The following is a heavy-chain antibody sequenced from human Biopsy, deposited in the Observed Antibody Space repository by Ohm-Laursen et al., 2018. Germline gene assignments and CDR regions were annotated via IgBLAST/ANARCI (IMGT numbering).Heavy chain of an antibody. V-gene: IGHV4-31*01. CDR3: ARGDYFDSNGYFWFDP. J-gene: IGHJ5*02. CDR1: GGSISSGGSY. Sequence: SQTLSLTYIVSGGSISSGGSYWSWIRQRPGKGLEWIGYIFNSANTYYNPSLKNLITISGDTSKNQFSLKLNSVTAADTAVYYCARGDYFDSNGYFWFDPWGQGTLVTVSS. D-gene: IGHD3-22*01. CDR2: IFNSANT.